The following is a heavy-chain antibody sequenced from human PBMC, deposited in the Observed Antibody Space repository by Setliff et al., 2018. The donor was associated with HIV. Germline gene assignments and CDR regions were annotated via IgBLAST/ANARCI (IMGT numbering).Heavy chain of an antibody. Sequence: SETLSLTCTVSGYSISNDYYWGWIRQPPGKGLEWIANIYHSGNTYYNPSLKSRVTISVDTSKNQFSLRLSSVTAADTAVYYCARDGSRTTGATGYYYGLDVWGQGTTVTVSS. CDR1: GYSISNDYY. CDR2: IYHSGNT. J-gene: IGHJ6*02. D-gene: IGHD1-1*01. V-gene: IGHV4-38-2*02. CDR3: ARDGSRTTGATGYYYGLDV.